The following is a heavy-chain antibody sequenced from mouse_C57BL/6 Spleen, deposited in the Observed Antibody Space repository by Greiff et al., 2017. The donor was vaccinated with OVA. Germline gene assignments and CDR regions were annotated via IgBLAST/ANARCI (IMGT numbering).Heavy chain of an antibody. V-gene: IGHV5-6*01. J-gene: IGHJ2*01. CDR3: ARLDGYYGDY. CDR1: GFTFSSYG. Sequence: EVQGVESGGDLVKPGGSLKLSCAASGFTFSSYGMSWVRQTPDKRLEWVATISSGGSYTYYPDSVKGRFTISRDNAKNTLYLQMSSLKSEDTAMYYCARLDGYYGDYWGQGTTLTVSS. D-gene: IGHD2-3*01. CDR2: ISSGGSYT.